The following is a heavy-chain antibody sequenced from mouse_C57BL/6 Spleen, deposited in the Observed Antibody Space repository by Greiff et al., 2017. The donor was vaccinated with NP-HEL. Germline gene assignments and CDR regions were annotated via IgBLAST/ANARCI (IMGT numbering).Heavy chain of an antibody. CDR3: ARLKADYDLAWFAY. CDR1: GYTFTSYW. J-gene: IGHJ3*01. V-gene: IGHV1-72*01. CDR2: IDPNSGGT. D-gene: IGHD2-4*01. Sequence: QVQLKQPGAELVKPGASVKLSCKASGYTFTSYWMHWVKQRPGRGLEWIGRIDPNSGGTKYNEKFKSKATLTVDKPSSTAYMQLSSLTSEDSAVYYCARLKADYDLAWFAYWGQGTLVTVSA.